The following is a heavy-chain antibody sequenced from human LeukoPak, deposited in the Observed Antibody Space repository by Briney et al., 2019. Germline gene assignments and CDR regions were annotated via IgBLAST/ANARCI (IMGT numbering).Heavy chain of an antibody. J-gene: IGHJ4*02. Sequence: GPLRLSWAASGFTISDYRMNWVRQAPGKGPVWVSHINPGDGNIAYAASVKGRFTISRDSAKNTLYLQMNSPRVGDTAVYYCVRDGGGTTPYDCWGQGTLVTVSS. CDR1: GFTISDYR. D-gene: IGHD1-7*01. V-gene: IGHV3-74*01. CDR3: VRDGGGTTPYDC. CDR2: INPGDGNI.